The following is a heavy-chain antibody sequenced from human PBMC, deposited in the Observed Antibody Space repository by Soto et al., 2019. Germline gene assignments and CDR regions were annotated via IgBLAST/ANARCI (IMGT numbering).Heavy chain of an antibody. CDR2: IDPGDSYT. V-gene: IGHV5-10-1*01. CDR1: GYNFTNYW. Sequence: GESLKISCKGSGYNFTNYWINWVRQMPGKGLEWMGRIDPGDSYTNYSPSFQGHVTISADKSISTAYLQWSSLKASDTAMFYCASQTHYSSGMDVWGQGTTVTVSS. J-gene: IGHJ6*02. CDR3: ASQTHYSSGMDV.